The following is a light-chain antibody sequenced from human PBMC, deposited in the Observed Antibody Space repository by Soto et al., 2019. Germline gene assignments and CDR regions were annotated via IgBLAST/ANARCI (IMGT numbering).Light chain of an antibody. CDR3: QQYNNWPPLT. Sequence: EIVLTQSPGTLSLSPGEIATLSFSASQSIGSNLAWYQQKPGQAPRLVIYASSIRASDFPARFSGSGSGTEFTLTISSLQSEDFAVYYCQQYNNWPPLTFGGGTKVDI. V-gene: IGKV3-15*01. CDR2: ASS. J-gene: IGKJ4*01. CDR1: QSIGSN.